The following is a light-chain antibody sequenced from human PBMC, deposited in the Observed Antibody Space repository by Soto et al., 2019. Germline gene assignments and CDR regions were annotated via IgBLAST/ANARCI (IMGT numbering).Light chain of an antibody. CDR3: QQYGSPPQT. J-gene: IGKJ5*01. CDR1: QSVSSSY. V-gene: IGKV3-20*01. CDR2: GAS. Sequence: EIALTQSPATLALSPGERATLYCSASQSVSSSYLAWYQQKPGQAPRLLIYGASIRATSIPDSFSGSGSGTDFTLTISRLEPEDFAVYYCQQYGSPPQTFGQGTRLEIK.